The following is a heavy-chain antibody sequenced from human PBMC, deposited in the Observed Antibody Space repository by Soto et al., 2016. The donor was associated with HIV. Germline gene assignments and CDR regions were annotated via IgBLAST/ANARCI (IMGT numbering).Heavy chain of an antibody. CDR3: AAHYDILTGSRYYYYMDV. J-gene: IGHJ6*03. D-gene: IGHD3-9*01. Sequence: NYAQKFQGRVTITADKSTSTAYMELSSLRSEDTAVYYCAAHYDILTGSRYYYYMDVWGKGTTVTVSS. V-gene: IGHV1-69*02.